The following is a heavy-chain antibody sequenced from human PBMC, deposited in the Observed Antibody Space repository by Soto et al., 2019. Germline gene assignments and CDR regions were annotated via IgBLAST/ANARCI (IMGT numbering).Heavy chain of an antibody. J-gene: IGHJ4*02. CDR3: ARPVEIARISRSYLWY. D-gene: IGHD2-21*01. V-gene: IGHV1-69*13. Sequence: SVKVSCKASGRTFSNYAINWVRQAPGQGLEWMGGIIPILGTGNYSQKFQGRVTITADESTSTAYLALIGLRPADTAVYYCARPVEIARISRSYLWYRGRGTLVNACS. CDR1: GRTFSNYA. CDR2: IIPILGTG.